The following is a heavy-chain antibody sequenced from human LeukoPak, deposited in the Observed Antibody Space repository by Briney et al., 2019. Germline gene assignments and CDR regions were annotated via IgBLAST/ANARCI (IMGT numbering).Heavy chain of an antibody. D-gene: IGHD2-2*01. CDR2: ISGSGGST. CDR1: GFTFSSYA. J-gene: IGHJ5*02. V-gene: IGHV3-23*01. CDR3: ARGYCSSTSCHHWNWFDP. Sequence: GGSLRLSCAASGFTFSSYAMSWVRQAPGKGLEWVSAISGSGGSTYYADSVKGRFTISRDNSKNTLYLQMNSLRAEDTAVYYCARGYCSSTSCHHWNWFDPWGQGTLVTVSS.